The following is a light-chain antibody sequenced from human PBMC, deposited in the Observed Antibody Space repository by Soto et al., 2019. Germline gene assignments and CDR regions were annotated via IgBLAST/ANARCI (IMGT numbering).Light chain of an antibody. V-gene: IGKV3D-11*01. J-gene: IGKJ4*01. Sequence: EIVLTHSPGTLSLSQCERATLSCRASQGVNTNLAWYQQKPGQAPRLLIYGASTRATGIPARFSGSGSGTDFTLTISSLEPEDFAVYYCQQRGTFGGGTKVDIK. CDR1: QGVNTN. CDR2: GAS. CDR3: QQRGT.